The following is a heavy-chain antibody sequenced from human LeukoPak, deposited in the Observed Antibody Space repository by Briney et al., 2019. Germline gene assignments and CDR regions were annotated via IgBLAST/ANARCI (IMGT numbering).Heavy chain of an antibody. D-gene: IGHD3-16*02. V-gene: IGHV4-38-2*01. Sequence: KPSETLSLTCAVSGYSISSGYYWGWIRQPPGKGLEWIGSIYHSGSTYYNPSLKSRVTISVDTFKNQFSLKLSSVTAADTAVYYCARSMVGGVIVIVYWGQGTLVTVSS. CDR1: GYSISSGYY. CDR3: ARSMVGGVIVIVY. CDR2: IYHSGST. J-gene: IGHJ4*02.